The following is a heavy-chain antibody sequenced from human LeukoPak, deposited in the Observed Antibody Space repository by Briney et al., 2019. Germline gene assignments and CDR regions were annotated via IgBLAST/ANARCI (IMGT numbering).Heavy chain of an antibody. Sequence: GGSLRLSCAASGFTFSSYWMSWVRQAPGKGLEWVANIKQDGSEKYYVDSVKGRFTISRGNAKNSLYLQMNSLRAEDTAVYYCARRSRGYSYGLTFYYMDVWGKGTTVTVSS. CDR3: ARRSRGYSYGLTFYYMDV. V-gene: IGHV3-7*01. CDR1: GFTFSSYW. J-gene: IGHJ6*03. CDR2: IKQDGSEK. D-gene: IGHD5-18*01.